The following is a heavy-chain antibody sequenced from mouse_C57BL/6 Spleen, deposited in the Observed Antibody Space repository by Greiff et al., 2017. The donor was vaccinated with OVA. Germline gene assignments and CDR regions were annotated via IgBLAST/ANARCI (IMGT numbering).Heavy chain of an antibody. D-gene: IGHD2-4*01. V-gene: IGHV1-54*01. CDR2: INPGSGGT. J-gene: IGHJ3*01. CDR3: ATNYDWFAY. CDR1: GYAFTNYL. Sequence: VQLQQSGAELVRPGTSVKVSCKASGYAFTNYLIEWVKQRPGQGLEWIGVINPGSGGTNYNEKFKGKATLTADKSSSTAYMQLSSLTSEDSAVYFCATNYDWFAYWGQGTLVTVSA.